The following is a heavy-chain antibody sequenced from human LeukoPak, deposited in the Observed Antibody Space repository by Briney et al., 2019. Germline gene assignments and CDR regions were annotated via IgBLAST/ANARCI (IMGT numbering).Heavy chain of an antibody. CDR2: INPSGGST. CDR1: GYTFTSYY. Sequence: ASVKVSCKASGYTFTSYYMHWVRQAPGQGLEWMGIINPSGGSTSYAQKFQGRVTMTRDTSTSTVYMELGSLRSEDTAVYYCARERGGVFTAAHFDYWGQGTLVTVSS. V-gene: IGHV1-46*01. CDR3: ARERGGVFTAAHFDY. J-gene: IGHJ4*02. D-gene: IGHD6-6*01.